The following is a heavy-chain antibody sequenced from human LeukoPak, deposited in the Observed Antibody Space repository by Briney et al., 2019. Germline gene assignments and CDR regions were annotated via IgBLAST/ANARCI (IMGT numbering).Heavy chain of an antibody. CDR3: AKGRWLPLYYFDY. CDR1: GFTFSSYG. D-gene: IGHD5-24*01. CDR2: ISYDGSNK. J-gene: IGHJ4*02. Sequence: PGRSLRLSCAASGFTFSSYGMHWVRQAPGKGLEWVAVISYDGSNKYYADSVKGRFTISRDNSKNTLYLQMSSLRAEDTAVYYCAKGRWLPLYYFDYWGQGTLVTVSS. V-gene: IGHV3-30*18.